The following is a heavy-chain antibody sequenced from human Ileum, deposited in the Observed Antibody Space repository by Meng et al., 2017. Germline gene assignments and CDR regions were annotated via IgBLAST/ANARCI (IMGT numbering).Heavy chain of an antibody. Sequence: LVKPTETLTLTCTVSGFSLSNARMGVSWIRQPPGKALEWLAHIFSNDDKSYSTSLKSRLTISKDTSKSQVVLTMTNMDPVDTATYYCARITSLVRGVLTFDYWGQGTLVTVSS. CDR2: IFSNDDK. D-gene: IGHD3-10*01. CDR3: ARITSLVRGVLTFDY. J-gene: IGHJ4*02. V-gene: IGHV2-26*01. CDR1: GFSLSNARMG.